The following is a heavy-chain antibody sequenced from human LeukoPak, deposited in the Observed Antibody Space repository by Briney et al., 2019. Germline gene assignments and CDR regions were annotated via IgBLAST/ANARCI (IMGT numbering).Heavy chain of an antibody. J-gene: IGHJ4*02. CDR1: GFTFSSYD. V-gene: IGHV3-30*02. CDR3: AKDLGGRYAY. D-gene: IGHD1-26*01. CDR2: IRYDGSNK. Sequence: GGSLRLSCAASGFTFSSYDMYWVRQAPGKGLEWVTFIRYDGSNKYYADSVKGRFTISRDNSKNTLYLQMNSLKPEDTAVYYCAKDLGGRYAYWGQGTLVTVSS.